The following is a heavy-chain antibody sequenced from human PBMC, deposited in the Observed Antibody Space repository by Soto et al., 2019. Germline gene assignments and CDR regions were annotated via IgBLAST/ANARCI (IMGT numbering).Heavy chain of an antibody. CDR1: GFTFSSYA. D-gene: IGHD6-19*01. J-gene: IGHJ4*02. Sequence: EVQLLESGGGLVQPGGSLRLSCAASGFTFSSYAMSWVRQAPGKGLEWVSAISGSGGSTYYADSVKGRFTISRDNSKNTLYLQMNSLRAEDTAVYYCANHYSSGWFFDYWGQGTLVTVSS. V-gene: IGHV3-23*01. CDR3: ANHYSSGWFFDY. CDR2: ISGSGGST.